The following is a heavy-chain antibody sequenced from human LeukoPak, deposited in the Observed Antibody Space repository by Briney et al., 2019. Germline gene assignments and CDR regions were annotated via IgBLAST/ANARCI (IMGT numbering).Heavy chain of an antibody. CDR3: ARDNDCSGGTCFDY. CDR2: ITSSGSTI. D-gene: IGHD2-15*01. CDR1: GFTFRSYE. Sequence: TGGSLRLPCAASGFTFRSYEMNWVRQAPGKGLEWVSYITSSGSTIYYADSVKGRFTISRDNAKDSLYLQMNSLRAEDTAVYYCARDNDCSGGTCFDYWGQGTLVTVSS. V-gene: IGHV3-48*03. J-gene: IGHJ4*02.